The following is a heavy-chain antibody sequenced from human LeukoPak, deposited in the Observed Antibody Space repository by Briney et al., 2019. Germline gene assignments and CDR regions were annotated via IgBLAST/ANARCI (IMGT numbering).Heavy chain of an antibody. D-gene: IGHD6-19*01. J-gene: IGHJ4*02. CDR3: ARKPQTPTSCGWCQKARGGPFDY. CDR1: GGSFSGYY. CDR2: INHSGST. Sequence: SETLSLTCAVYGGSFSGYYWSWIRQPPGKGLEWIGEINHSGSTNYNPSLKSRVTISVDTSKNQFSLKLSSVTAADTAVYYCARKPQTPTSCGWCQKARGGPFDYWGQGTLVTVSS. V-gene: IGHV4-34*01.